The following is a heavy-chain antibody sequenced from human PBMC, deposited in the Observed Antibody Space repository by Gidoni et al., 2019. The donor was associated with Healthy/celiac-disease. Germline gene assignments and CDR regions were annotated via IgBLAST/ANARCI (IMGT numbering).Heavy chain of an antibody. CDR1: GGSISRYY. J-gene: IGHJ4*02. Sequence: QVQLQESGPGLVKPSETLSLTCTVAGGSISRYYWSWIRQPPGKGLEWIGYIYDSGSTNYNPSIKSRVTISVDTSKNQFSLKLSSVTAADTAVYYCARETKNYYDSSGYYYYFDYWGQGTLVTVSS. V-gene: IGHV4-59*01. CDR2: IYDSGST. D-gene: IGHD3-22*01. CDR3: ARETKNYYDSSGYYYYFDY.